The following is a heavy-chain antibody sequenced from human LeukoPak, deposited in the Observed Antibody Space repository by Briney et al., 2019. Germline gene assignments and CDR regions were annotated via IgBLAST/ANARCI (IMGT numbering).Heavy chain of an antibody. CDR1: GYPISSGNY. Sequence: SETLSLTCTVSGYPISSGNYWGWIRQPPGKGLEWIGSIYHSGSTYYNPSLKSRVTISVNTSKNQFSLKQSSVTAADTAVYYCARDFGLYYFDYWGQGTLVTVSS. V-gene: IGHV4-38-2*02. J-gene: IGHJ4*02. CDR2: IYHSGST. CDR3: ARDFGLYYFDY. D-gene: IGHD3/OR15-3a*01.